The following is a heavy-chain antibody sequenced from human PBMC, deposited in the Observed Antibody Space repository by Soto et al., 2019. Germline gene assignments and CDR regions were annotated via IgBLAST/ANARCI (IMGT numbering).Heavy chain of an antibody. J-gene: IGHJ4*02. CDR2: INTDGSTT. D-gene: IGHD2-21*01. V-gene: IGHV3-74*01. CDR1: GFTFSSHW. CDR3: ARDGEGF. Sequence: EVQLVESGGGLVQPGGSLRLSCAASGFTFSSHWMHWVRRVPGRGLVWVSRINTDGSTTNYVDSVEGRFTISRDNAQNILYLQMNSLRVEDTAVYYCARDGEGFWGQGPLVTVSS.